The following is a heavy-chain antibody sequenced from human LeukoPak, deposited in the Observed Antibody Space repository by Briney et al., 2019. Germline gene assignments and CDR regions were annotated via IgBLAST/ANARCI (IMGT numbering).Heavy chain of an antibody. Sequence: PGRSLRLSCAASGFTFSSYGMHWVRQAPGKGLEWVAVIWYDGSSKYYADSVKGRFTITRDNSKNTLYLQMNSLRAEDTAVYYCAKDLQRGFTIIVVVPGDWGQGTLVTVSS. D-gene: IGHD2-2*01. J-gene: IGHJ4*02. CDR1: GFTFSSYG. CDR3: AKDLQRGFTIIVVVPGD. V-gene: IGHV3-33*06. CDR2: IWYDGSSK.